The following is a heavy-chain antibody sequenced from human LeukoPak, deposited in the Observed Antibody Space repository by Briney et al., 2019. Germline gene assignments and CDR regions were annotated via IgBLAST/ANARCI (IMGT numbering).Heavy chain of an antibody. J-gene: IGHJ4*02. D-gene: IGHD5-18*01. CDR3: ARASNTAMPKGRYYFDY. Sequence: ASVTVSCTASGGTFSSYAISWVRQAPGQGLEWMGGIIPIFGTANYAQKFQGRVTITADESTSTAYMELSSLRSEDTAVYYCARASNTAMPKGRYYFDYWAREPWSPSPQ. CDR1: GGTFSSYA. V-gene: IGHV1-69*13. CDR2: IIPIFGTA.